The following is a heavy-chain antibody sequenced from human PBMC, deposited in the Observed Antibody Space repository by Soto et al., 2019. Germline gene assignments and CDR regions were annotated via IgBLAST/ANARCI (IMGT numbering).Heavy chain of an antibody. D-gene: IGHD3-22*01. Sequence: GGSLRLSCSASGFTFSNYAMSWVRQSPGKGLEWVSGVSSTGTSPYYAGSVQGRFTISRDNSENMFYLQMKSLRAEDTAIYYCAKARPSGGYYYVEAFDVWGQGTMVTVSS. CDR3: AKARPSGGYYYVEAFDV. CDR1: GFTFSNYA. CDR2: VSSTGTSP. J-gene: IGHJ3*01. V-gene: IGHV3-23*01.